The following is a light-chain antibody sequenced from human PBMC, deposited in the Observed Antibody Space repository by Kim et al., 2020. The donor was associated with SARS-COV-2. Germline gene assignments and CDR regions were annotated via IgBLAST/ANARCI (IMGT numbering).Light chain of an antibody. CDR3: QQYHNLPIT. V-gene: IGKV1-33*01. CDR2: DAS. J-gene: IGKJ5*01. CDR1: QDISNF. Sequence: EIQMTQSPHSLPASIGDRVTITCQASQDISNFLNWYQQKPGQVPRALIFDASNLETGVPSRFSGSGSGTNFTFTISSLQPEDIATYYCQQYHNLPITFGQGTRLDIK.